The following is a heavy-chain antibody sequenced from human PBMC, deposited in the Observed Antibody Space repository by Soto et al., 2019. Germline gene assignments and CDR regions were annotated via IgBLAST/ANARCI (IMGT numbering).Heavy chain of an antibody. Sequence: SETLSLTCAVYGGSFSGYHWSWIRQPPGQGLEWIGETHHSGSTHYNPSHKSRVTISVDACKIHFSLELSSVTAADTAVYYCARAGPITLNWFDPWGEGTLVIVAS. J-gene: IGHJ5*02. CDR2: THHSGST. V-gene: IGHV4-34*01. CDR3: ARAGPITLNWFDP. CDR1: GGSFSGYH. D-gene: IGHD1-20*01.